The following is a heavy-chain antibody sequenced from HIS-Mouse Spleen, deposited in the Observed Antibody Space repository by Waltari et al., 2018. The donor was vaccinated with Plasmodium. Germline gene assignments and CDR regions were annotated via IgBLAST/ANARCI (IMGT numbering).Heavy chain of an antibody. CDR3: ARTIAAAGTGDAFDM. CDR2: INSDGDST. CDR1: GFTFSSYW. D-gene: IGHD6-13*01. J-gene: IGHJ3*02. Sequence: EVQLVESGGGLVQPGGSLRLSCAASGFTFSSYWMPWVRQAPGKGLVWVSPINSDGDSTRYGDSVKGRFTISRDNAKNTLYLQMNSLRAEDTAVYYCARTIAAAGTGDAFDMWGQGTMVTVSS. V-gene: IGHV3-74*01.